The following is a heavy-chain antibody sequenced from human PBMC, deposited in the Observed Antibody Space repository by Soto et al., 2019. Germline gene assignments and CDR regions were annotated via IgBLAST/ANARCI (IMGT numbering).Heavy chain of an antibody. J-gene: IGHJ6*02. D-gene: IGHD3-9*01. CDR1: GFTFSTYA. V-gene: IGHV3-23*01. Sequence: EVQLLESGGGLVQPGGSLRLSCAASGFTFSTYAMSWVRQAPGKGLEWVSTIRGSGENTYYADSVKGRFTICRDNSKNPVYLQMNSLRAEDTALYYSAKERFEGGSNGMDVWGQGTTVTVSS. CDR3: AKERFEGGSNGMDV. CDR2: IRGSGENT.